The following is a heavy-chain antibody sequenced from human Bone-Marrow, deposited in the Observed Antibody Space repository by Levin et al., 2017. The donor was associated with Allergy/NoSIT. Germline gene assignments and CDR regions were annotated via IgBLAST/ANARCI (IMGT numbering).Heavy chain of an antibody. CDR3: AKHTGDDRETRFFDS. Sequence: QSGGSLRLSCAASGFTFNIYTMSWVRQVPGEGLEWVSVISASGRTIYYADSVKGRFTISRDNSKNTLYLQMNSLRGEDTAIYYCAKHTGDDRETRFFDSWGQGTLVPVSS. CDR1: GFTFNIYT. V-gene: IGHV3-23*01. J-gene: IGHJ4*02. D-gene: IGHD3-16*01. CDR2: ISASGRTI.